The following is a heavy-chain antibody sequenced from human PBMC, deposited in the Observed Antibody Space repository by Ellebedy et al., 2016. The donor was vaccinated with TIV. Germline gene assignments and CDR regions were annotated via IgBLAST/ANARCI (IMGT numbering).Heavy chain of an antibody. Sequence: GESLKISCAASGFTFSGYYMSWFRQAPGKGPEWVSYISYSGDLMYYADSVKGRFTTSRDNAENSLYLQMNSLRAEDTAVYYCARDGYWGYSGYDLKYGMDVWGQGTTVTVSS. CDR2: ISYSGDLM. D-gene: IGHD5-12*01. CDR1: GFTFSGYY. CDR3: ARDGYWGYSGYDLKYGMDV. V-gene: IGHV3-11*04. J-gene: IGHJ6*02.